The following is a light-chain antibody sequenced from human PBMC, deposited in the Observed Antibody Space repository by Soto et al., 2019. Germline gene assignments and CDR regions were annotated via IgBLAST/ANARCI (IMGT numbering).Light chain of an antibody. Sequence: DTHMTQYPSTLSASVGDRVTITCRASHTISGWLAWYQQKAGKVPRLLIYKASTLERGVPSRFSGSASGTEFTLTIRRLEPDDFATYYCQLYNSYPLTFCGGTKVEIK. CDR2: KAS. CDR1: HTISGW. CDR3: QLYNSYPLT. J-gene: IGKJ4*01. V-gene: IGKV1-5*03.